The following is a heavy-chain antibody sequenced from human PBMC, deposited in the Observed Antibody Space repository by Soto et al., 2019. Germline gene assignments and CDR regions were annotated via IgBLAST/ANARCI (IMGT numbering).Heavy chain of an antibody. J-gene: IGHJ6*02. V-gene: IGHV4-59*13. CDR2: IYYSGST. CDR1: GGSISSYY. Sequence: PSETLSLTCTVSGGSISSYYWSWIRQPPGKGLEWIGYIYYSGSTSYNPSLKSRVTISVDTSKNQFSLKLSSVTAADTAVYYCARDNRDYYYYGMDVWGQGTTVTVSS. CDR3: ARDNRDYYYYGMDV.